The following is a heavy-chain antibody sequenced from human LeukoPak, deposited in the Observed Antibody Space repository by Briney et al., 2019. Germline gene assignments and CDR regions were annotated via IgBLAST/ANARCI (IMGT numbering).Heavy chain of an antibody. D-gene: IGHD3-22*01. J-gene: IGHJ5*02. CDR3: ARGNYDSSGYHDH. V-gene: IGHV3-23*01. CDR2: ISGSGDNT. Sequence: GGSLRLSCAASGFTFSDYAMSWVRQAPGKGLEWVSAISGSGDNTYYADSVQGRFTISRDNSKNTLYLQMNSLRDEDTAVYYCARGNYDSSGYHDHWGQGTLVTVSS. CDR1: GFTFSDYA.